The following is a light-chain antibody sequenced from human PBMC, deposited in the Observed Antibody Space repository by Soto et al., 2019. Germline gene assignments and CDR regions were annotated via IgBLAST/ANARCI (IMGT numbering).Light chain of an antibody. CDR3: QQYGSSRWT. V-gene: IGKV3-20*01. J-gene: IGKJ1*01. CDR2: AAS. CDR1: QSVSNTY. Sequence: PGERATLSCRASQSVSNTYLAWYQQKPDQAPRPLISAASTRATGTPDRFSGSGSGTDFTLTISRLEPEDFAIYYSQQYGSSRWTFGQGTKVDIK.